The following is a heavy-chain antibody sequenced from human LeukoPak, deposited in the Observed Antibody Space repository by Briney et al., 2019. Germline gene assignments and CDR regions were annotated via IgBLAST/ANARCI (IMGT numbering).Heavy chain of an antibody. D-gene: IGHD6-6*01. Sequence: ASVKVSCKASGGTFSSYAISWVRQAPGQGLEWMGRIIPIFGTANYAQKFQGRVTITTDESTSTAYMELSSLRSEDTAVYYCARDLIKYSSSFMNWFDPWGRGTLVTVSS. CDR2: IIPIFGTA. V-gene: IGHV1-69*05. CDR3: ARDLIKYSSSFMNWFDP. CDR1: GGTFSSYA. J-gene: IGHJ5*02.